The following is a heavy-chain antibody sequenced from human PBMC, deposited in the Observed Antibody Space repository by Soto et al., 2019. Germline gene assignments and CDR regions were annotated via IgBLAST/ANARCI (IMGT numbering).Heavy chain of an antibody. D-gene: IGHD3-10*01. CDR2: IYYSGST. CDR3: AGSDGVYYYYGMDV. V-gene: IGHV4-59*01. CDR1: GGSISSYY. J-gene: IGHJ6*02. Sequence: LSLTCTVSGGSISSYYWSWVRQPPGKGLEWIGYIYYSGSTNYNPSLKSRVTISVDTSKNQFSLKLSSVTAADTAVYYCAGSDGVYYYYGMDVWGQGTTVTVSS.